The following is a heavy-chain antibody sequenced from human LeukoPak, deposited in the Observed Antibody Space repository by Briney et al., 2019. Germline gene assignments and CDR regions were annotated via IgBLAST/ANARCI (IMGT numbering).Heavy chain of an antibody. CDR1: GFTFSSYS. D-gene: IGHD4/OR15-4a*01. J-gene: IGHJ4*02. V-gene: IGHV3-21*01. Sequence: GGSLRLSCAASGFTFSSYSMNWVRQAPGMGLEWVSSISSSSTYIYYADSVKGRFTISRDNTKNSLYLQMNSLRAEDTAVYYCARFHGAHYWGQGTLVTVSS. CDR3: ARFHGAHY. CDR2: ISSSSTYI.